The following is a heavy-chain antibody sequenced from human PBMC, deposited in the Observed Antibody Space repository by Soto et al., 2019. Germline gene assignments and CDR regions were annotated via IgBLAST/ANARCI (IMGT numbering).Heavy chain of an antibody. D-gene: IGHD5-12*01. CDR1: GGSFSNFG. V-gene: IGHV1-69*13. J-gene: IGHJ4*02. CDR3: AREGSGYNF. Sequence: SVKVSCKASGGSFSNFGISWVRQAPGQGLEWMGGIVPVFGRPNYAQRFRGRLTITADESTSTGYMELISLRFDDTAVYYCAREGSGYNFWGQGTQVTVSS. CDR2: IVPVFGRP.